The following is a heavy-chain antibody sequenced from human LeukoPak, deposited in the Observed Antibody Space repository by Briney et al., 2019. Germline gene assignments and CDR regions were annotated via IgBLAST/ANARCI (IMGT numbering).Heavy chain of an antibody. CDR1: GFTFSDYY. Sequence: PGGSLRLSCAASGFTFSDYYMSWIRQAPGKGLEWVSYISSSGSTIYYAGSVKGRFTISRDNAKNSLYLQMNSLRAEDTAVYYCARAPREWLLGYYFDYWGQGTLVTVSS. CDR3: ARAPREWLLGYYFDY. J-gene: IGHJ4*02. D-gene: IGHD3-3*01. V-gene: IGHV3-11*04. CDR2: ISSSGSTI.